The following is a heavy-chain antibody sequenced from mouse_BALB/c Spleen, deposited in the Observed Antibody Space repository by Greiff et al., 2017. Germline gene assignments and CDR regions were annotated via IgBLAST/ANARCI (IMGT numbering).Heavy chain of an antibody. D-gene: IGHD2-1*01. CDR1: GFSLTDYG. V-gene: IGHV2-6-5*01. Sequence: VKLVESGPGLVAPSQSLSITCTVSGFSLTDYGVSWIRQPPGKGLEWLGVIWGGGSTYYNSALKSRLSISKDNSKSQVFLKMNSLQTDDTAMYYCAKQYYGNSFYYAMDYWGQGTSVTVAS. CDR3: AKQYYGNSFYYAMDY. CDR2: IWGGGST. J-gene: IGHJ4*01.